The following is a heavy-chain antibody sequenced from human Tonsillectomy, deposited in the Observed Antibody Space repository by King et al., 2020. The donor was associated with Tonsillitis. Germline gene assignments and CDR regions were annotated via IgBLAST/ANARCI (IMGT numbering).Heavy chain of an antibody. V-gene: IGHV3-21*01. CDR3: AKDKGAAYYDSGRGAFDM. Sequence: VQLVESGGGLVKPGGSLRLSCATSGFTFSDYDMTWVRQAPGKGLEWVSSISSTSRYIYFSDSVKGRVAISRDNAKNSLYLQILSLRVEDTAVYYCAKDKGAAYYDSGRGAFDMWGQGTGVIVSS. J-gene: IGHJ3*02. CDR1: GFTFSDYD. CDR2: ISSTSRYI. D-gene: IGHD3-16*01.